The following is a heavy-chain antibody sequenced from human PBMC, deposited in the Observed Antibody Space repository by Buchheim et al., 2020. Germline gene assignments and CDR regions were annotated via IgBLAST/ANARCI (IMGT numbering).Heavy chain of an antibody. CDR1: GYSFTSYW. D-gene: IGHD4-17*01. CDR3: ARLPYGDYYYSYYGMDV. J-gene: IGHJ6*02. V-gene: IGHV5-10-1*03. CDR2: IDPSDSYT. Sequence: EVQLVQSGAEVKKPGESLRISCKGSGYSFTSYWISWVRQMPGKGLEWMGRIDPSDSYTNYSPSFQGHGTISADKYISTAFMQWSSLKASDTAMYYCARLPYGDYYYSYYGMDVWGQGTT.